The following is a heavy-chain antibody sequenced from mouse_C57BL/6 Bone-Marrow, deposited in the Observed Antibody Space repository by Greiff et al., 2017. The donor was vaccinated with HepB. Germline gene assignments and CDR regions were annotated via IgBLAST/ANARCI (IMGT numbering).Heavy chain of an antibody. V-gene: IGHV5-17*01. CDR3: ARKEITTVVAHWYFDV. Sequence: EVKVVESGGGLVKPGGSLKLSCAASGFTFSDYGMHWVRQAPEKGLEWVAYISSGSSTIYYADTVKGRFTSSRDNAKNNLFLQMTSLRSEDTAMYYCARKEITTVVAHWYFDVWGTGTTVTVSS. CDR2: ISSGSSTI. CDR1: GFTFSDYG. D-gene: IGHD1-1*01. J-gene: IGHJ1*03.